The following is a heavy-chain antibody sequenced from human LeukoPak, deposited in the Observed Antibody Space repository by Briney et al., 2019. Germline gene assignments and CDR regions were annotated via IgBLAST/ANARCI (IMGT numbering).Heavy chain of an antibody. D-gene: IGHD3-10*02. V-gene: IGHV3-48*01. Sequence: GGSLRLSCAASGFTFSSYSMMWVRQAPGKGLEWVSYISSSSSTIYYADSVKGRFTISRDNAKNSLYLQMNSLRAEDTAVYYCAELGITMIGGVWGKGTTVTISS. CDR1: GFTFSSYS. CDR2: ISSSSSTI. CDR3: AELGITMIGGV. J-gene: IGHJ6*04.